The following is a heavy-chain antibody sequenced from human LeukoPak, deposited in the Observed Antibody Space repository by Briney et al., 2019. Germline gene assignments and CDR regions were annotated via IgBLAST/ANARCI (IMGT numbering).Heavy chain of an antibody. CDR1: GGSFSGYY. J-gene: IGHJ4*02. Sequence: SETLSLTCAVYGGSFSGYYWSWIHQPPGKGLEWIGEINHSGSTNYNPSLKSRVTISVDTSKNQFSLKLSSVTAADTAVYYCARGRSVTYFDYWGQGTLVTVSS. D-gene: IGHD4-11*01. CDR2: INHSGST. V-gene: IGHV4-34*01. CDR3: ARGRSVTYFDY.